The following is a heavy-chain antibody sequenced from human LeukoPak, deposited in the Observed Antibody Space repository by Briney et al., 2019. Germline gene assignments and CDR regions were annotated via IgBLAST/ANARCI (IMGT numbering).Heavy chain of an antibody. J-gene: IGHJ3*02. CDR3: AKGYYGSGSYYNDDAFDI. CDR1: GFTFDDYA. CDR2: ISWNSGSI. D-gene: IGHD3-10*01. Sequence: GGSLRLSCAASGFTFDDYAMHWVRQAPGKGLEGVSGISWNSGSIGYADSVKGRFTISRDNAKNSLYLQMNSLRAEDTALYYCAKGYYGSGSYYNDDAFDIWGQGTMVTVSS. V-gene: IGHV3-9*01.